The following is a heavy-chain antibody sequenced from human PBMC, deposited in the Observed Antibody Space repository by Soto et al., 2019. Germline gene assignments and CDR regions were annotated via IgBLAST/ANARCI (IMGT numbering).Heavy chain of an antibody. V-gene: IGHV4-59*08. CDR3: ARHGFGPLHGLVDV. CDR1: GGSITNYY. CDR2: INYDGYS. J-gene: IGHJ6*02. D-gene: IGHD3-10*01. Sequence: QVQLQESGPGLVKPSETLSLTCTVSGGSITNYYCSWFRQPPGKGLEWIGYINYDGYSAYNLSLRXXVXXSMDASKTQFSLMLESVTATDPAVYYCARHGFGPLHGLVDVWGPGTTVIVSS.